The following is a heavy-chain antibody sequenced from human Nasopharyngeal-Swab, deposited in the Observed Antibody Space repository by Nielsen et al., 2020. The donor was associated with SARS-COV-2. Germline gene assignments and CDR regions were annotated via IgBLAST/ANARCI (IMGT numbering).Heavy chain of an antibody. CDR2: IRSKGNNYAT. Sequence: GESLEISWAASGFTFSDSGIQWVRQASGEGLEWVGRIRSKGNNYATAYAASVKGRFIIFRDDPTNTAYLQMNSLKTEDTAVYYCTRCGGGCYSGRDYWGQGTLVTVSS. J-gene: IGHJ4*02. CDR1: GFTFSDSG. CDR3: TRCGGGCYSGRDY. D-gene: IGHD2-21*02. V-gene: IGHV3-73*01.